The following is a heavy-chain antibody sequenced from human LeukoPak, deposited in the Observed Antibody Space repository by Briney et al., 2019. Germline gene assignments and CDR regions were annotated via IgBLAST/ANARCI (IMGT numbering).Heavy chain of an antibody. J-gene: IGHJ6*04. CDR3: ARASMDV. Sequence: PSETLSLTCTLSSGSISSNRYYWGWIRQPPGKALEWIGSLSYRAATDSNSSLKSRVSMSIDTSKNQFSLKVTSVTAADTAVYYCARASMDVWGKGTTVTVSS. CDR1: SGSISSNRYY. CDR2: LSYRAAT. V-gene: IGHV4-39*07.